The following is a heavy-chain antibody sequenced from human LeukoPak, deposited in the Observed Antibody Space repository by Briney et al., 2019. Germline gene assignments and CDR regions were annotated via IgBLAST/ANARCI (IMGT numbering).Heavy chain of an antibody. CDR3: AKDSGELLYGDAFDI. J-gene: IGHJ3*02. V-gene: IGHV3-30*18. Sequence: PGGSLRLSCAASGFTFSTYGMHWVRQAPGKGLEWVAVMSYDGSTKYYADSVKGRFAISRDNSKNILYLQMNSLRAEDTAVYYCAKDSGELLYGDAFDIWGQGTRVAVSS. D-gene: IGHD3-10*01. CDR1: GFTFSTYG. CDR2: MSYDGSTK.